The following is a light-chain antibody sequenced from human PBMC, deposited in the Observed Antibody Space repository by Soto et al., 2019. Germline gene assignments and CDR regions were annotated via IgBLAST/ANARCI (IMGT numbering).Light chain of an antibody. CDR1: SSNIGSNT. Sequence: QSVLTQPPSASGTPGQRVTISCSGSSSNIGSNTVNWYQQLPGTAPKLLIYSNNQRPSGVPDRFSVSKSGTSASLAISGLQSEDEADYYCAAWDDSLNGRVFGTGTKLTVL. V-gene: IGLV1-44*01. CDR3: AAWDDSLNGRV. J-gene: IGLJ1*01. CDR2: SNN.